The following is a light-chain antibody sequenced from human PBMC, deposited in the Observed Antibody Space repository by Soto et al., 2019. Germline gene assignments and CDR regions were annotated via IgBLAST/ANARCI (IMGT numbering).Light chain of an antibody. CDR1: SSDVCGYNY. CDR2: EVS. CDR3: LSYAVSNLVV. V-gene: IGLV2-8*01. J-gene: IGLJ2*01. Sequence: QSALTQPPSASGSPGQSVTISCTGTSSDVCGYNYVSWYQQQPGKAPKLMIYEVSKRPSGVPDRFSGSKSGNTASLAVSGLQAYDEAHYYCLSYAVSNLVVFGGGTKLTVL.